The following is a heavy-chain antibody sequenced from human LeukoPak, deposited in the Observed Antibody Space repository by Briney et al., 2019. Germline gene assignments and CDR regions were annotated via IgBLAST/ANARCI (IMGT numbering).Heavy chain of an antibody. V-gene: IGHV4-59*01. J-gene: IGHJ6*03. CDR1: GGSISSYY. D-gene: IGHD6-6*01. Sequence: SETLSLTCTVSGGSISSYYWSWLRQPPGKGLEWIGYIYYSGSTNYNPSLKRRVTISVDTSKNQFSLKLSSVTAADTAVYYCARDWGVSARPGYMDVWGKGTTVTVSS. CDR3: ARDWGVSARPGYMDV. CDR2: IYYSGST.